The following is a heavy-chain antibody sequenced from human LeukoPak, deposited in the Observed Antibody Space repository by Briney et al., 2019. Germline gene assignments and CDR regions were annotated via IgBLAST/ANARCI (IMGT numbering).Heavy chain of an antibody. CDR3: ARVHSSGALDY. J-gene: IGHJ4*02. CDR2: IYSGAST. V-gene: IGHV3-53*01. Sequence: GGSLRLSCAASGFTVSSNYMSWVRQAPGKGLEWVSFIYSGASTYYADSVKGRFTISRDNSENTLYLQMNSLRAEDTAVYYCARVHSSGALDYWGQGTLVTVSS. D-gene: IGHD3-22*01. CDR1: GFTVSSNY.